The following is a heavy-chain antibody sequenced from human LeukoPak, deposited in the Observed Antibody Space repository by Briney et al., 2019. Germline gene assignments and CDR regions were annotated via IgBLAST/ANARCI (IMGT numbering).Heavy chain of an antibody. Sequence: ETLSLTCTVSGGSISSSSYYWGWIRQPPGKGLEWVANIKQDGSEKYYVDSVKGRFTISRDNAKNSLYLQMNSLRAEDTAVYYCAREVGSATTPTLVWGQGTLVTVSS. CDR1: GGSISSSSYY. V-gene: IGHV3-7*01. D-gene: IGHD5-18*01. CDR2: IKQDGSEK. CDR3: AREVGSATTPTLV. J-gene: IGHJ4*02.